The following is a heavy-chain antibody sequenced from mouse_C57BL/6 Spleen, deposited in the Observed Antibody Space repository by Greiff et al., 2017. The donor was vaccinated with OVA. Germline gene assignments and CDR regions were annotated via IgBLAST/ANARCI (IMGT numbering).Heavy chain of an antibody. CDR1: GYTFTSYT. CDR3: ARGTVVEAVDY. J-gene: IGHJ2*01. V-gene: IGHV1-4*01. CDR2: INPSSGYT. D-gene: IGHD1-1*01. Sequence: VQGVESGAELARPGASVKMSCKASGYTFTSYTMHWVKQRPGQGLEWIGYINPSSGYTKYNQKFKDKATLTADKSSSTAYMQLSSLTSEDSAVYYCARGTVVEAVDYWGQGTTLTVSS.